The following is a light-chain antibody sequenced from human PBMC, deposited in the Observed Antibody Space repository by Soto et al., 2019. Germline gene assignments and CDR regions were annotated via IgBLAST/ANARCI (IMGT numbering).Light chain of an antibody. CDR3: SSHTGSSTLVV. Sequence: QSALTQPPSVSGSPGQSVTISCTGTSSDVGRYNHLSWYQQPQGTAPKLIIYDVINRPSGVPDRFSGSKSGNTASLTISGLQAEDEAEYYCSSHTGSSTLVVFGGGTKLTVL. CDR2: DVI. CDR1: SSDVGRYNH. J-gene: IGLJ2*01. V-gene: IGLV2-18*02.